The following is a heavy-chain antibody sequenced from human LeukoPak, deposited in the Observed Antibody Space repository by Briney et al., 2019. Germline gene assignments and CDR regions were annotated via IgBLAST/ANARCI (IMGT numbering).Heavy chain of an antibody. CDR1: GYTFSNYY. CDR2: INPGDYST. Sequence: ASVKVSCKTSGYTFSNYYIHWVRQAPGQGLEWMGKINPGDYSTNYAQKFQGRVTVTRDTSTSTVYMELSSLRSEDTAVYYCARDGYPVIGVTWPDCWGQGTLVTVSS. J-gene: IGHJ4*02. D-gene: IGHD3-22*01. V-gene: IGHV1-46*01. CDR3: ARDGYPVIGVTWPDC.